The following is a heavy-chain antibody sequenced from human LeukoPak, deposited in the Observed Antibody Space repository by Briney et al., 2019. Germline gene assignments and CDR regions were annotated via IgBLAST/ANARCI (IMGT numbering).Heavy chain of an antibody. J-gene: IGHJ6*02. CDR2: IHRSGST. CDR1: GYSISSSYY. D-gene: IGHD2-15*01. CDR3: ARVVGGYCSGGGWCHDLDV. V-gene: IGHV4-38-2*02. Sequence: PSETLSLTCTVSGYSISSSYYWGWIRHPPGKGLEWIGSIHRSGSTYYNPSLKSRVTISVDTSKNHFSLKMTSVTAADTAVYYCARVVGGYCSGGGWCHDLDVWGQGATVTVSS.